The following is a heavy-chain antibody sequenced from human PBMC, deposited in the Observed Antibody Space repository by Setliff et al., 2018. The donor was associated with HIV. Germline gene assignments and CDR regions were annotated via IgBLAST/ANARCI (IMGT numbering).Heavy chain of an antibody. CDR2: VSSSGSS. D-gene: IGHD5-12*01. Sequence: SETLSLTCTVSGGSIRSGSYSWSWIRQPAGQGLEWIGHVSSSGSSNYNPSLTRRVTMSADTSKNQFSLKLTSVTAADTAVYYCARDTYHTGYLGWGPKPHYYYMDVWGKGTTVTVSS. V-gene: IGHV4-61*09. CDR3: ARDTYHTGYLGWGPKPHYYYMDV. J-gene: IGHJ6*03. CDR1: GGSIRSGSYS.